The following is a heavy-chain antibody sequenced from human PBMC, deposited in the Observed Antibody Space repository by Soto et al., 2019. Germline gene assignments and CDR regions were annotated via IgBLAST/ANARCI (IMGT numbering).Heavy chain of an antibody. V-gene: IGHV3-9*01. CDR1: GLTFDDYA. Sequence: GGSLRLSCAASGLTFDDYAMHWVRQAPGKGLEWVSGISWNSGSIGYADSVKGRFTISRDNAKNSLYLQMNSLRAEDTALYYCAKASVPAAMSPNWFDPWGQGTLVTVSS. D-gene: IGHD2-2*01. CDR2: ISWNSGSI. CDR3: AKASVPAAMSPNWFDP. J-gene: IGHJ5*02.